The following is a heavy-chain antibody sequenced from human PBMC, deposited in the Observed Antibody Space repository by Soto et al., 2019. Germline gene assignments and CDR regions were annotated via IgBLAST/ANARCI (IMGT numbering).Heavy chain of an antibody. CDR3: ATDKGVGSAVAGAFYYYGMDV. D-gene: IGHD6-19*01. Sequence: ASAKVSCKVSGYTLTELSMHWVRQAPGKGLEWMGGFDPEDGETIYAQKFQGRVTMTEDTSTDTAYMELSSLRSEDTAVYYCATDKGVGSAVAGAFYYYGMDVPGQGTTVTLPS. CDR2: FDPEDGET. J-gene: IGHJ6*02. V-gene: IGHV1-24*01. CDR1: GYTLTELS.